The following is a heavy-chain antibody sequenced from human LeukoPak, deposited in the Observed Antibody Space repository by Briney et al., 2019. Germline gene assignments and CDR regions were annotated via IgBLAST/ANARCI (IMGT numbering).Heavy chain of an antibody. Sequence: GGSLRLSCAASGFTFSSYGMHWVRQAPGKGLEWVAVISYDGSNKYYADSVKGRFTISRDNSKNTLYLQMNSLRAEDTAVYYCAKGGDIVVAVAATIFDYWGQGTLVTVSS. J-gene: IGHJ4*02. V-gene: IGHV3-30*18. CDR1: GFTFSSYG. D-gene: IGHD2-15*01. CDR2: ISYDGSNK. CDR3: AKGGDIVVAVAATIFDY.